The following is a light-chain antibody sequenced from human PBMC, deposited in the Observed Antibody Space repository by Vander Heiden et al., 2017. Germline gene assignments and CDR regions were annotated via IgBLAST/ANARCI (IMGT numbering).Light chain of an antibody. V-gene: IGKV3-11*01. CDR2: DAS. CDR1: QRVSSY. CDR3: QQRSNWPPSIT. J-gene: IGKJ5*01. Sequence: EIMLTQSPATLSLAPGKRPTISCRASQRVSSYLAWYQQKPGQAPRLLIYDASNRATGIPARFSGSGSVTDFTLTISSLEPEDFAVYYCQQRSNWPPSITFGQGTRLEIK.